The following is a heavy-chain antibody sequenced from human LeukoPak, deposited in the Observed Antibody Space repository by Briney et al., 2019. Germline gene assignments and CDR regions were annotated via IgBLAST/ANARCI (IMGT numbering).Heavy chain of an antibody. CDR1: GFTFSSYG. J-gene: IGHJ4*02. CDR2: ISYDGSNK. D-gene: IGHD3-22*01. Sequence: PGGSLRLSCAASGFTFSSYGMHWVRQAPGKGLEWVAAISYDGSNKYYADSVKGRFTISRDNSKNTLYLQMNSLRAEDTAVYYCAKDINYYDSSGPFDYWGQGTLVTVSS. V-gene: IGHV3-30*18. CDR3: AKDINYYDSSGPFDY.